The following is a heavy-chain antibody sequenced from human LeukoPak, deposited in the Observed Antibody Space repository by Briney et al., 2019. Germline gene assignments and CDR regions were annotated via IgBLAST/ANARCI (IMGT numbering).Heavy chain of an antibody. J-gene: IGHJ4*02. V-gene: IGHV3-11*03. CDR1: GIPFSDFY. D-gene: IGHD6-25*01. CDR2: ISSSSSYT. Sequence: GGSLRLSCVVAGIPFSDFYMNWIRHAPGKGVEWISYISSSSSYTDYAESAKGRFTISRYNAKSALYVQMNDMRVEDTAVYYCAAGTAADYWGQGTLVIVSS. CDR3: AAGTAADY.